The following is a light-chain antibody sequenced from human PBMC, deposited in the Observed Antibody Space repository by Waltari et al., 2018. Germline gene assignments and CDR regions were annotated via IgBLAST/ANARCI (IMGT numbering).Light chain of an antibody. V-gene: IGLV2-8*01. CDR3: SSFVRGNNLL. J-gene: IGLJ2*01. CDR2: EVN. CDR1: SSDVGDFNS. Sequence: QSALTQPPSASGSPGQSVRISCPGASSDVGDFNSVSWYQHHPDQAPKLRIYEVNKRPAGVPNLSSGSKSGSTVSLTVSGLQAEDEAFYYCSSFVRGNNLLFGGGTRLTVL.